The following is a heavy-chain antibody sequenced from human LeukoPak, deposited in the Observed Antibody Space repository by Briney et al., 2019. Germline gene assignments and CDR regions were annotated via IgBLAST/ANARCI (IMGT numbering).Heavy chain of an antibody. Sequence: SETLSLTCAVYGGSFSDYYWSWIRQPPGRGLEWIGYIYNSGSTYYNPSLKSRVTISVDTSKNQFSLSLSSVTAADTAVYYCARWGTYASTSNWFDPWGQGTLVTVSS. CDR1: GGSFSDYY. CDR2: IYNSGST. J-gene: IGHJ5*02. V-gene: IGHV4-34*10. D-gene: IGHD2-2*01. CDR3: ARWGTYASTSNWFDP.